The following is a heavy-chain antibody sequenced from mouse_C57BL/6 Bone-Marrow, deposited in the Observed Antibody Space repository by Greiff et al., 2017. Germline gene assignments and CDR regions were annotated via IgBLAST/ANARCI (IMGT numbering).Heavy chain of an antibody. CDR3: ARQRTGYYVDY. CDR2: ISSGGSYT. CDR1: GFTFSSYG. Sequence: EVQGVESGGDLVKPGGSLKLSCAASGFTFSSYGMSWVRQTPDKRLEWVATISSGGSYTYYPDSVKGRFTISRDNAKNTLYLQMSSLKSEDTAMYYCARQRTGYYVDYWGQGTTLTVSS. D-gene: IGHD4-1*01. J-gene: IGHJ2*01. V-gene: IGHV5-6*01.